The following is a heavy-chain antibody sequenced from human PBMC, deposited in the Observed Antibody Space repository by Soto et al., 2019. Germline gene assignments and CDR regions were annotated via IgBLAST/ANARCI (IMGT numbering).Heavy chain of an antibody. J-gene: IGHJ6*03. Sequence: GGSLRLSCAASGFTFSSYSMNWVRQAPGKGLEWVSSISSSSSYIYYADSVKGRFTISRDNAKNSLYLQMNSLRAEDTAVYYCARGFNVIFGVVIHYYYYYMDVWGKGTTVTVSS. D-gene: IGHD3-3*01. V-gene: IGHV3-21*01. CDR3: ARGFNVIFGVVIHYYYYYMDV. CDR2: ISSSSSYI. CDR1: GFTFSSYS.